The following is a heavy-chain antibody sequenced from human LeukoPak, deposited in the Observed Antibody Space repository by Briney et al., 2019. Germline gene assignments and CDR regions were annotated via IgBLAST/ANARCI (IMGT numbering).Heavy chain of an antibody. CDR1: GFTFSSYS. J-gene: IGHJ4*02. CDR2: INSDGGTT. CDR3: AISRYSGTSLDY. D-gene: IGHD1-26*01. V-gene: IGHV3-74*01. Sequence: GGSLRLSCAASGFTFSSYSMHWVRQAPGKGLVWVSRINSDGGTTTYADSVKGRFTISRDNAKSTLYLQMNSLRIEDTAVYYCAISRYSGTSLDYWGQGSLVTVPS.